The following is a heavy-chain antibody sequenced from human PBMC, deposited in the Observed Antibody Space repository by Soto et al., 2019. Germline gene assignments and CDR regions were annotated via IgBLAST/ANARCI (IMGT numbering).Heavy chain of an antibody. Sequence: EVQLLESGGGLVQPGGSLRLSCAASGFTFSSYGMSWVRQAPGKGQEWDSIISGGGGSTYYADSVKGRFTISRDNSKNTLYLQMNSLRVEDTAVYYCARDGYTSAWYYWFDPSGQGTLVTFSS. CDR2: ISGGGGST. CDR1: GFTFSSYG. CDR3: ARDGYTSAWYYWFDP. J-gene: IGHJ5*02. V-gene: IGHV3-23*01. D-gene: IGHD6-19*01.